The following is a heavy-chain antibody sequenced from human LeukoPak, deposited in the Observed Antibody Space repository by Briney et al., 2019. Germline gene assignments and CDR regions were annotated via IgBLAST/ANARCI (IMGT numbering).Heavy chain of an antibody. J-gene: IGHJ4*02. V-gene: IGHV4-59*08. CDR3: AGHHPRNTVDF. D-gene: IGHD2/OR15-2a*01. CDR2: ISDIGSI. CDR1: GGSISSYY. Sequence: SETLSLTCTVPGGSISSYYWSWIRQPPGKGLEWIAYISDIGSINYNPSLKSRVTISLDTSKNQFSLKLSSVTAADTAVYYCAGHHPRNTVDFWGQGTLVTVSS.